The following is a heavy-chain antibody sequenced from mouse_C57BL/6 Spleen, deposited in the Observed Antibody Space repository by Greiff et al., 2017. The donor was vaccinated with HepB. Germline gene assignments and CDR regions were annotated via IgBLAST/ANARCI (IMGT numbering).Heavy chain of an antibody. D-gene: IGHD1-1*01. CDR3: AKESYYGSSPYFDY. J-gene: IGHJ2*01. Sequence: QVQLQQSGPGLVQPSQSLSITCTVSGFSLTSYGVHWVRQSPGKGLEWLGVIWRGGSTDYNAAFMSRLSITKDNSKSQVFFKMNSLQADDTAIYYCAKESYYGSSPYFDYWGQGTTLTVSS. CDR1: GFSLTSYG. V-gene: IGHV2-5*01. CDR2: IWRGGST.